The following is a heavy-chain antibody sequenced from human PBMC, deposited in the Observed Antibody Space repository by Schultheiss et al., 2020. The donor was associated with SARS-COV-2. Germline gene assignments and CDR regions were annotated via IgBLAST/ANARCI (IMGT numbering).Heavy chain of an antibody. CDR3: ARDEGEGVDYYYGMDV. D-gene: IGHD2-15*01. J-gene: IGHJ6*02. CDR1: GGSISSGGYY. V-gene: IGHV4-39*02. CDR2: MFYTDNT. Sequence: SETLSLTCTVSGGSISSGGYYWGWIRQSPGKGLEWIGSMFYTDNTYYNPPLKSRVTISADTSKNQFSLKLRSVTATDTAIYYCARDEGEGVDYYYGMDVWGQGTTVTVSS.